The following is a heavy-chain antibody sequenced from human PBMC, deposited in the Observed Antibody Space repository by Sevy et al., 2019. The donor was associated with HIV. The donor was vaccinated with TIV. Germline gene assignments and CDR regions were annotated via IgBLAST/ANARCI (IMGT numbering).Heavy chain of an antibody. CDR3: AGENAWGRGYS. Sequence: SETLSLTCTVSGGSITSLYWNWIRQPPGKGLEWIANIYYNGHINYNPSLKSRVTLSLDTSKNQFSLRLSSVTAADTTMYYCAGENAWGRGYSRGQGTLVTVSS. V-gene: IGHV4-59*08. CDR2: IYYNGHI. D-gene: IGHD1-26*01. J-gene: IGHJ5*01. CDR1: GGSITSLY.